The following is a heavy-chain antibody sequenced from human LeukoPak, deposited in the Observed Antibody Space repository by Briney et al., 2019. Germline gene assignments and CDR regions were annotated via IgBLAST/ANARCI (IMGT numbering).Heavy chain of an antibody. Sequence: ASVKVSCKASGYTFTGYYMHWVRQAPGQGLEWMGWINPNSGGTNYAQKFQGRVTMTRDTSISTAYMELSRLRSDDTAVYYCARAKSRYCSGGSCYPTVVYYWGQGTLVTVSS. J-gene: IGHJ4*02. D-gene: IGHD2-15*01. CDR3: ARAKSRYCSGGSCYPTVVYY. CDR2: INPNSGGT. CDR1: GYTFTGYY. V-gene: IGHV1-2*02.